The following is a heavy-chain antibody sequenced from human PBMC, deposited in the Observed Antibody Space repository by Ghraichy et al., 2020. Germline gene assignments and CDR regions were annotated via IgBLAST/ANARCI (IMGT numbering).Heavy chain of an antibody. V-gene: IGHV3-49*03. CDR2: IRSKAYGETS. CDR1: GFTFGDYA. J-gene: IGHJ5*02. Sequence: GESLNISCSGSGFTFGDYAMGWFRQAPGKGLEWLGFIRSKAYGETSDIAASVEDRFSISRDDPKNITYLEMSSLKIADTAVYFCARDIVMMISASPAFDRWAQGTLVTVSS. CDR3: ARDIVMMISASPAFDR. D-gene: IGHD2-15*01.